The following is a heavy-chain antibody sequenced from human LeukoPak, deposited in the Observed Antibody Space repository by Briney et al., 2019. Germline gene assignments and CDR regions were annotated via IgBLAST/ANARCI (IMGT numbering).Heavy chain of an antibody. J-gene: IGHJ4*02. CDR1: GFSISSDYF. CDR2: ISHSGST. CDR3: ARGMSAYSGFGPFDYFDN. D-gene: IGHD5-12*01. V-gene: IGHV4-38-2*01. Sequence: SETLSLTCAVSGFSISSDYFCGWIRQPPGKGLEWIGSISHSGSTYYNPSLKSRATISIDTSKNHFSLKLSSVTAADTALFYCARGMSAYSGFGPFDYFDNWGQGTLVTVSS.